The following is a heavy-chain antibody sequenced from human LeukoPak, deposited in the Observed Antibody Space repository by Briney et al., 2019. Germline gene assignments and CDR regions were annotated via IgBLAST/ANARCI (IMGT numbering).Heavy chain of an antibody. CDR2: VNHREVT. D-gene: IGHD5-18*01. CDR3: ARGGLEPQLWLRLFYFEY. V-gene: IGHV4-34*01. CDR1: GGSFDGYY. J-gene: IGHJ4*02. Sequence: SETLSLTCAVYGGSFDGYYWSWFRQAPGGGLEWIGEVNHREVTHYNPSLKSRVTILADASKNQFSLKLTSVTAADTAVYYCARGGLEPQLWLRLFYFEYWGQGVLVTVSS.